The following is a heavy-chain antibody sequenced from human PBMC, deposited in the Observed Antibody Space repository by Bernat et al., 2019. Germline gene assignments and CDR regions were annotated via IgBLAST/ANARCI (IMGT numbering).Heavy chain of an antibody. J-gene: IGHJ6*02. D-gene: IGHD6-19*01. Sequence: EVQLLESGGGLVQPGGSLRLSCAASGFTFSSYAMSWVRQAPGKGLEWVSAVSGSGGSTYNADSAKGRFTISRANPKNPLYLQMNSPRAEDTAVYYCAKWTEYSSGWDVWGQGTTVTVSS. CDR3: AKWTEYSSGWDV. CDR2: VSGSGGST. CDR1: GFTFSSYA. V-gene: IGHV3-23*01.